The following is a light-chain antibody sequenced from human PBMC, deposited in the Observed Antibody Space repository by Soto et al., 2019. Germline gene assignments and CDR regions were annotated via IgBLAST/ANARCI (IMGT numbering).Light chain of an antibody. CDR1: NSNIGTGFD. V-gene: IGLV1-40*01. J-gene: IGLJ1*01. CDR3: QSYDSSLRGSNV. Sequence: QSVLTQPPSVSGAPGQRVTIACTGNNSNIGTGFDVHWYRHFPGAAPKLLLSGTSHRPSGVPDRFSGSRSGTAASLAITGLQAEDEADYYCQSYDSSLRGSNVFGTGTKLTVL. CDR2: GTS.